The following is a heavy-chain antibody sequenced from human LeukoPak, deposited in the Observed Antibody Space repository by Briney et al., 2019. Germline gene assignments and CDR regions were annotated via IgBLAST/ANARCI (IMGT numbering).Heavy chain of an antibody. V-gene: IGHV1-46*01. D-gene: IGHD3-10*01. Sequence: ASVKVSCKASGYTFTSYYMHWVRQAPGQGLEWMGIINPSGGSTSYAQKFQGRVTITADESTSTAYMELRSLRSDDTAVYYCARDPTDYGSGPHYFDYWGQGTLVTVSS. CDR3: ARDPTDYGSGPHYFDY. CDR1: GYTFTSYY. CDR2: INPSGGST. J-gene: IGHJ4*02.